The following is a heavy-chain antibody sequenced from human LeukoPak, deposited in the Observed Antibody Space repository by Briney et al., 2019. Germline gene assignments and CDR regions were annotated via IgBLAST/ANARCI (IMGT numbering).Heavy chain of an antibody. CDR3: ARVRYSLLFDY. J-gene: IGHJ4*02. Sequence: PSETLSLTCAVYGGSFSGYYWSWIRQPPGKGLEWIGEINHSGSTNYNPSLKSRVTISVDTSKNQFSLKLSSVTAADTAVYYCARVRYSLLFDYWGQGTLVTVSS. V-gene: IGHV4-34*01. D-gene: IGHD5-18*01. CDR2: INHSGST. CDR1: GGSFSGYY.